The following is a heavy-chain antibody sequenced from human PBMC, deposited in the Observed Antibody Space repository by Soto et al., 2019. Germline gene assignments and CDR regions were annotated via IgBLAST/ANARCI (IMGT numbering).Heavy chain of an antibody. CDR1: GYTFTSYA. D-gene: IGHD6-6*01. Sequence: ASLKVSFKVSGYTFTSYAMHWVRQAPGQRLEWMGWINAGNGNTKYSQKFQGRVTITRDTSASTAYMELSSLRSEDTAVYYCARHRRIAARSPATGHYCYGMDVRGQRTTVTVS. CDR3: ARHRRIAARSPATGHYCYGMDV. V-gene: IGHV1-3*01. J-gene: IGHJ6*02. CDR2: INAGNGNT.